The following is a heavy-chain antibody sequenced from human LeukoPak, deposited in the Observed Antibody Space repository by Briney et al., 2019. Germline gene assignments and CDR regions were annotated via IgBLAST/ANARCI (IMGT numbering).Heavy chain of an antibody. CDR2: IIPIFGTA. CDR1: GYTFTSYD. J-gene: IGHJ2*01. V-gene: IGHV1-69*13. D-gene: IGHD2-2*01. CDR3: AREDCSSTSCYSNWYFDL. Sequence: SVKVSCKASGYTFTSYDISWVRQAPGQGLEWMGGIIPIFGTANYAQKFQGRVTITADESTSTAYMELSSLRSEDTAVYYCAREDCSSTSCYSNWYFDLWGRGTLVTVSS.